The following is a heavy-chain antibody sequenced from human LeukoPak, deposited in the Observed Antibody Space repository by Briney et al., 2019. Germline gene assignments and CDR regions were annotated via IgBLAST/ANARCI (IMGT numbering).Heavy chain of an antibody. CDR1: GGSISSSNW. Sequence: SETPSLTCAVSGGSISSSNWWSWVRQPPGKGLEWIGEIYHSGSTNYNPSLKSRVTISVDKSKNQFSLKLSSVTAADTAVHYCASGPVGGLSMIVVVIRDGMSYFDYWGQGTLVTVSS. D-gene: IGHD3-22*01. V-gene: IGHV4-4*02. J-gene: IGHJ4*02. CDR3: ASGPVGGLSMIVVVIRDGMSYFDY. CDR2: IYHSGST.